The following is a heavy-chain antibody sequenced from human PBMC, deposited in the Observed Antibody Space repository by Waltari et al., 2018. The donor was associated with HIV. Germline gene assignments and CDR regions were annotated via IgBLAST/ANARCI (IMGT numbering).Heavy chain of an antibody. V-gene: IGHV3-30*18. CDR1: GFTFSSSG. CDR3: AKEPTYYYDSSGWFDY. D-gene: IGHD3-22*01. Sequence: QVQLVESGGGVVQPGRSLRLSCAASGFTFSSSGMHWVRQAPGKGLEWVAVISYDGSNKYYADSVKGRFTISRDNSKNTLYLQMNSLRAEDTAVYYCAKEPTYYYDSSGWFDYWGQGTLVTVSS. J-gene: IGHJ4*02. CDR2: ISYDGSNK.